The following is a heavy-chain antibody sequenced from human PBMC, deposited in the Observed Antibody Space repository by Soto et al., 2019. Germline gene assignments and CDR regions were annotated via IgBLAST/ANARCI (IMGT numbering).Heavy chain of an antibody. J-gene: IGHJ4*02. CDR2: ISSSGSTI. CDR1: GFTFSDHY. CDR3: ARDLGYCSRGSCSREGIFDY. V-gene: IGHV3-11*01. Sequence: QVQLVESGGGLVKPGGSLRLSCAASGFTFSDHYMSWIRQAPGKGLEWVSYISSSGSTIYYADSVKGRFTISRDNAKNSLYLQMNSLRAEDTAVYYCARDLGYCSRGSCSREGIFDYWGQGTLVTVSS. D-gene: IGHD2-15*01.